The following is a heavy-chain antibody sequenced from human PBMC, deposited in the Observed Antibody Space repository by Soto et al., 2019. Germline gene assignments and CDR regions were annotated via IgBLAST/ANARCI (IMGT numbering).Heavy chain of an antibody. Sequence: QVHLQESGPGLVKPSGTLSLTCAVSGGSISAPYWWTWVRQPPGKELEWIGDVYHSGGNNYNPSLMSRVTISLDKSKNQFSLKMMSVPAADTAIYYCAYSTGWYRVDVWGQGTMVIVSS. CDR2: VYHSGGN. CDR3: AYSTGWYRVDV. J-gene: IGHJ3*01. V-gene: IGHV4-4*02. CDR1: GGSISAPYW. D-gene: IGHD6-19*01.